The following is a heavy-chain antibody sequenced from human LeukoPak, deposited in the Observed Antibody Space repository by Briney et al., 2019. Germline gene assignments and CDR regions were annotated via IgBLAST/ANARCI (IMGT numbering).Heavy chain of an antibody. CDR3: AREARRITFGGVMGY. V-gene: IGHV1-2*02. D-gene: IGHD3-16*01. Sequence: PQASVKLSCTASGYTFTGYYMHWVRQASGQGLEWTGWINPNSGDTNYAQKFQGRVTMTRDTSISTAFMELSRLRSDDAAVYYCAREARRITFGGVMGYWGQGTLVTVSS. J-gene: IGHJ4*02. CDR1: GYTFTGYY. CDR2: INPNSGDT.